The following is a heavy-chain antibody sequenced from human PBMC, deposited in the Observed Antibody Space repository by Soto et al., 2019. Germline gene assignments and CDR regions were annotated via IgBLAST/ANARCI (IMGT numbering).Heavy chain of an antibody. Sequence: GAPVKGSRKGSWGTLRSYGISWGRQAPGQGLEWMGGIIPIFGTTNYAQKFQGRVTITADESTSTAYMELSSLRSEDTAVYYCASVYDSSGYYPYFDYWGQGTLVTVSS. CDR2: IIPIFGTT. CDR3: ASVYDSSGYYPYFDY. J-gene: IGHJ4*02. D-gene: IGHD3-22*01. CDR1: WGTLRSYG. V-gene: IGHV1-69*13.